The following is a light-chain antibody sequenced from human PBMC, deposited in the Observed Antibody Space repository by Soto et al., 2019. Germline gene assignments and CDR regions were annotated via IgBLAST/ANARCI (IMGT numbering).Light chain of an antibody. CDR2: YIS. Sequence: IQVTQSPSFLSASVGDRVTITCRTSQGVTNSFAWYQQKSGKAPRLLIYYISSLKSGVPSRFSGSGSGTEFTLTISSLQPEDFATYYCQQSYSTPFTFGPGTKVDIK. V-gene: IGKV1-9*01. J-gene: IGKJ3*01. CDR3: QQSYSTPFT. CDR1: QGVTNS.